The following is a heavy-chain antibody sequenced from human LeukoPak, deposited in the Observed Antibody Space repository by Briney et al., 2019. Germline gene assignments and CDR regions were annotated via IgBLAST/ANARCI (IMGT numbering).Heavy chain of an antibody. V-gene: IGHV3-74*01. Sequence: GGSLRLSCAASGFTFSSYWMHWVRQTPGKGLVWVSRIDSDGSSTTYADSVKGRFTMSRDNAKNTLYLQMNSLRAEDTAVYYCERGDSSSSFDYWGQGTLVTVSS. J-gene: IGHJ4*02. CDR2: IDSDGSST. CDR3: ERGDSSSSFDY. CDR1: GFTFSSYW. D-gene: IGHD6-6*01.